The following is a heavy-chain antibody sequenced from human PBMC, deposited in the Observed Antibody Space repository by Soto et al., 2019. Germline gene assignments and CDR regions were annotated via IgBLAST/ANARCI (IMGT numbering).Heavy chain of an antibody. CDR2: IFHDGTA. CDR1: GVSISRGNW. Sequence: SENLSLTCTVSGVSISRGNWWTWVRQSPRKGLEYIGEIFHDGTANYFPSFERRVAMSVDKSKNQFSLKLTSVTAADAAIYYCARLVYDTRLDYLYFDFWGQGAQVTVSS. D-gene: IGHD3-16*01. V-gene: IGHV4-4*02. J-gene: IGHJ4*02. CDR3: ARLVYDTRLDYLYFDF.